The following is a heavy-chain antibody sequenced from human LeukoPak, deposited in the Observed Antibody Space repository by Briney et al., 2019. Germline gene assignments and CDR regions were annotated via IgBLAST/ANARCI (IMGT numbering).Heavy chain of an antibody. V-gene: IGHV3-23*01. D-gene: IGHD6-13*01. CDR2: INGSGGRT. J-gene: IGHJ3*02. Sequence: PAGSLRLSSAASRFTFSVYAMSWVPQGPGEGLECGSAINGSGGRTYYADSVKGRFTISRDNSKNTLYLQMNSLRAEDTAVYYCAMNNQNSGYSTLAAFDIWGQGTMVTVSS. CDR1: RFTFSVYA. CDR3: AMNNQNSGYSTLAAFDI.